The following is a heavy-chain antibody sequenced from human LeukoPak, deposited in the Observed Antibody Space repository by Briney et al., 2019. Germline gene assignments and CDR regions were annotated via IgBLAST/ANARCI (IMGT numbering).Heavy chain of an antibody. CDR1: GYIFTGYY. V-gene: IGHV1-2*02. CDR3: ARNYGDYEGEFNWFDP. CDR2: INPNSGGT. D-gene: IGHD4-17*01. Sequence: ASVKVSCRASGYIFTGYYMHWVRQAPGQGLEWMGWINPNSGGTNYVQKFQGRVTMTRDTSISTAYIELSRLRSDDTAVYYCARNYGDYEGEFNWFDPWGQGTLVIVYS. J-gene: IGHJ5*02.